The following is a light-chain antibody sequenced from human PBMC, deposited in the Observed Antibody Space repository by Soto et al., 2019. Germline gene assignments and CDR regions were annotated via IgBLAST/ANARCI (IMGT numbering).Light chain of an antibody. CDR1: QSLVHSDGNTH. Sequence: DVVMTQSPLSLPVTLGQPASISCRSTQSLVHSDGNTHLNWFQQRPGQSPRRLICKVSNRDSGVPDRFSGSASGTDFTLNISRVEAEDVGVYYCMQCTHWPYTFGQGANVEIK. V-gene: IGKV2-30*02. CDR3: MQCTHWPYT. CDR2: KVS. J-gene: IGKJ2*01.